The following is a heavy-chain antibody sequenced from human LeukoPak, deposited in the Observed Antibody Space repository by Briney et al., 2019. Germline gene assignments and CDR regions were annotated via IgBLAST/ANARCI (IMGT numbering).Heavy chain of an antibody. J-gene: IGHJ4*02. CDR2: ISSTGGTI. Sequence: GGSLRLSCAASGFTFRSNRMNWVRQAPGKGLEGVSYISSTGGTIYYADSVKGRFTISRDNAKNSLYLKMNTLRVEDTAVYYCARARIYCSGGSCSIPLDSWGQGTLVTVSS. CDR1: GFTFRSNR. V-gene: IGHV3-48*04. CDR3: ARARIYCSGGSCSIPLDS. D-gene: IGHD2-15*01.